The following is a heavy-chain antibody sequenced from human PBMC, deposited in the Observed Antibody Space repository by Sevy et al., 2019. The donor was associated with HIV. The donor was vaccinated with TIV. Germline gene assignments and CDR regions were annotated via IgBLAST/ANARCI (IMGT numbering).Heavy chain of an antibody. Sequence: GGSLRLSCAASGFSFNTYTFYWVRQAPGEGLEWISSISSSGVYECYADSVRGRFTISRDNAKNSLSLQMNGLRVEDTGVYYCARVPDSGGRGRADYWGQGTRVTVSS. V-gene: IGHV3-21*01. CDR3: ARVPDSGGRGRADY. J-gene: IGHJ4*02. CDR1: GFSFNTYT. D-gene: IGHD1-26*01. CDR2: ISSSGVYE.